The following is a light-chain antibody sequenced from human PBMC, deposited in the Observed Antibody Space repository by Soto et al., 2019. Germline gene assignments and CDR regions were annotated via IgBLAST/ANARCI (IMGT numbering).Light chain of an antibody. CDR3: SSYAGSNNVV. Sequence: QSVLTQPPSASGSPGQSVTISCTGTSSAVGGYKSVSWYQQHPGKAPTLMIYEVSKRPSGVPDRFSGSKSGNTASLTVSGLQAEDEADYYCSSYAGSNNVVFGGGTKVTVL. CDR2: EVS. CDR1: SSAVGGYKS. V-gene: IGLV2-8*01. J-gene: IGLJ2*01.